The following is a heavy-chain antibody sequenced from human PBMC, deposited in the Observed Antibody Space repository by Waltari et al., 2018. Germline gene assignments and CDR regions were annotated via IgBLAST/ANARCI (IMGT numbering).Heavy chain of an antibody. CDR2: MNPNSGNT. CDR1: GYTFTSYD. V-gene: IGHV1-8*01. J-gene: IGHJ4*02. Sequence: QVQLVQSGAEVKKPGASVKVSCKASGYTFTSYDIHWVRQATGKGLAWMGWMNPNSGNTGYAQKFQGRVTMTRNTSISTAYMELSSLRSEDTAVYYCARGPYYDYVWGSYRNGAPFDYWGQGTLVTVSS. D-gene: IGHD3-16*02. CDR3: ARGPYYDYVWGSYRNGAPFDY.